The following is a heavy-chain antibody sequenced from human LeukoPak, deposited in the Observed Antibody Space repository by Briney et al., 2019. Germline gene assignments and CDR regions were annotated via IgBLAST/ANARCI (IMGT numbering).Heavy chain of an antibody. Sequence: GASVKVSCKVSGYTLTELSMHWVRQAPGKGLEWMGGFDPEDGETIYAQKFQGRVTMTEDTSTDTAYMELSSLRSEDTAVYYCATGSGVGGMRAWIQLWRGSYYFDYWGQGTLVTVSS. CDR2: FDPEDGET. CDR3: ATGSGVGGMRAWIQLWRGSYYFDY. J-gene: IGHJ4*02. D-gene: IGHD5-18*01. V-gene: IGHV1-24*01. CDR1: GYTLTELS.